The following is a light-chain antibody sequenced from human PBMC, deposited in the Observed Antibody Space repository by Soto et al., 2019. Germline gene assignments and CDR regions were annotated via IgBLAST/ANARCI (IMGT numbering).Light chain of an antibody. Sequence: DIVMTQSPDPLAVSLGERATINCKSSQSVLYSSKNRNFLAWYQQTPEQPPKLLIYWASTRESGVPDRFSGRGSGTDFPLTISSLQAEDVAVYYCQQYYSSPYTFGQGTKLEIK. CDR2: WAS. CDR3: QQYYSSPYT. V-gene: IGKV4-1*01. J-gene: IGKJ2*01. CDR1: QSVLYSSKNRNF.